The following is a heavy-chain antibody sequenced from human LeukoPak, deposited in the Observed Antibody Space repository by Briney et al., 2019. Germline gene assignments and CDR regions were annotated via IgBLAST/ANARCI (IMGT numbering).Heavy chain of an antibody. Sequence: ASVKVSCKASGYTFTSYGISWVRQAPGQGLEWMGWISAYNGNTNYAQKLQGRVTMTTDTSTSTAYMELRSLRSDDTAVYYCARSYYDFWSGQGTDWYFDLWGRGTLVTVSS. CDR2: ISAYNGNT. CDR3: ARSYYDFWSGQGTDWYFDL. D-gene: IGHD3-3*01. CDR1: GYTFTSYG. J-gene: IGHJ2*01. V-gene: IGHV1-18*01.